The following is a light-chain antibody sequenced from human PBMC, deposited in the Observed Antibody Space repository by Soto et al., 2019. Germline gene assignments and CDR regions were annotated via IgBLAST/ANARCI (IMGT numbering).Light chain of an antibody. Sequence: EIVLTQSPATLSLSPGERATLSCRASQSVSSYLAWYQQKPGQAPRLLIYDASNRDTGIPARFSGGGSGTDFNLTISSLEPEDFAVYYCQQRFNWPRFTFGQGTKLEIK. CDR2: DAS. CDR3: QQRFNWPRFT. J-gene: IGKJ2*01. CDR1: QSVSSY. V-gene: IGKV3-11*01.